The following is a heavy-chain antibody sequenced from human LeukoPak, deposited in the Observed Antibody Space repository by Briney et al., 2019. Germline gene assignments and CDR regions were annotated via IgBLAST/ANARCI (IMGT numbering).Heavy chain of an antibody. Sequence: PGRSLRLSCAASGFTFSSYAMHWVRQAPGKGLEWVAVISYDGSNKYYADSVKGRFTISRDNSKNTLYLQMNSLRAEDTAVYYCARTARRYCSSNSCYTNYFDYWGQGTLVTVSS. CDR1: GFTFSSYA. CDR2: ISYDGSNK. D-gene: IGHD2-2*02. J-gene: IGHJ4*02. CDR3: ARTARRYCSSNSCYTNYFDY. V-gene: IGHV3-30-3*01.